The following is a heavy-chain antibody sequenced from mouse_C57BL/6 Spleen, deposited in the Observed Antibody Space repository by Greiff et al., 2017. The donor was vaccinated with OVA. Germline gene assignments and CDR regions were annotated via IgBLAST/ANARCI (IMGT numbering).Heavy chain of an antibody. D-gene: IGHD2-3*01. V-gene: IGHV1-50*01. J-gene: IGHJ2*01. Sequence: VQLQQSGAELVKPGASVKLSCKASGYTFTSYWMQWVKQRPGQGLEWIGEIDPSDSYTNYNQKFKGKATLTVDTSSSTAYMQLSSLTSEDSAVYYCARIYDGYPSDYWGQGTTLTVSS. CDR3: ARIYDGYPSDY. CDR1: GYTFTSYW. CDR2: IDPSDSYT.